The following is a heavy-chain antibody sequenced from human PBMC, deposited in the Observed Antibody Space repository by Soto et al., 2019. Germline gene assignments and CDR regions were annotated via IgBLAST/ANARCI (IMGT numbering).Heavy chain of an antibody. CDR2: ARNKANSYTT. Sequence: GGSLRLSCAASGFTFSDHHMNWVRQAPGKGLEWVDSARNKANSYTTAYAASVKGRFTISRDDSKNSLSLQMNSLKTEDTAVYFCARLVGKSFDLWGQGTLVTVSS. J-gene: IGHJ4*02. CDR3: ARLVGKSFDL. V-gene: IGHV3-72*01. CDR1: GFTFSDHH. D-gene: IGHD1-26*01.